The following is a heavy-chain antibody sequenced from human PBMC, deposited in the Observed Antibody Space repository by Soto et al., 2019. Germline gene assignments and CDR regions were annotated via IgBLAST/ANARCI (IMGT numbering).Heavy chain of an antibody. CDR2: ISGNSGSI. J-gene: IGHJ4*02. Sequence: EVQLVESGGGLVQPGRSLRLSCAASGFTFDDYAMHWVRQAPGKGLERVSGISGNSGSIGYADSVKGRFTSSRDNAKSSLYLQMNSLRVEDTALYYCAKDISDFWSGYFDYWGQGTLVTVSS. CDR1: GFTFDDYA. V-gene: IGHV3-9*01. CDR3: AKDISDFWSGYFDY. D-gene: IGHD3-3*01.